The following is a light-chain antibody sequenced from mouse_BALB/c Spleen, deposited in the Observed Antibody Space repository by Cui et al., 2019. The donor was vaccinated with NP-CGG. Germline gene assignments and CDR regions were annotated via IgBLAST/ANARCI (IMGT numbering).Light chain of an antibody. CDR3: ALWYSNHWV. Sequence: AVVTQESALTTSPGDTVTFTCRSSTGAVTTSNYANWVQEKPDHLFTGLIGGTNNRAPGVPARFSGSLIGDKAALTITGAQTEEEAIYFCALWYSNHWVFGGGTKLTVL. V-gene: IGLV1*01. J-gene: IGLJ1*01. CDR1: TGAVTTSNY. CDR2: GTN.